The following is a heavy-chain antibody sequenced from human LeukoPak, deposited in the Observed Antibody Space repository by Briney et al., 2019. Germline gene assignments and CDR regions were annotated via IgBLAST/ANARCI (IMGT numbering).Heavy chain of an antibody. D-gene: IGHD3-16*02. CDR1: GGSFSGYY. J-gene: IGHJ4*02. V-gene: IGHV4-34*01. CDR3: ARVNRPSTVWGGYRYTYYFDY. Sequence: SETLSLTCAVYGGSFSGYYWSWIRQPPGKGLEWIGEINHSGSTNYNPSLKSRVTISVDTSKNQFSLKLSSVTAADTAVYYCARVNRPSTVWGGYRYTYYFDYWGQGTLVTVSS. CDR2: INHSGST.